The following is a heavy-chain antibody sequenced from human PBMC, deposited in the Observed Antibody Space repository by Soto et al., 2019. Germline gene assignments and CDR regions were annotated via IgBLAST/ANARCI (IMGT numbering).Heavy chain of an antibody. D-gene: IGHD3-22*01. Sequence: GGSLRLSCAASGFTFSSYSMNWVRQAPGKGLEWVSYISSSSSTIYYADSVKGRFTISRANAKNSLYLQMNSLRDEATAVYYCARGGYNDSSGYPSYWGQGTLVTVSS. CDR3: ARGGYNDSSGYPSY. J-gene: IGHJ4*02. CDR2: ISSSSSTI. V-gene: IGHV3-48*02. CDR1: GFTFSSYS.